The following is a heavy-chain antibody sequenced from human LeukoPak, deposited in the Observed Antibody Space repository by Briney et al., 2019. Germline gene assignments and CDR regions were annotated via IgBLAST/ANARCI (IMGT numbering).Heavy chain of an antibody. CDR1: GFTFSSYS. CDR3: ARAEDLDY. J-gene: IGHJ4*02. Sequence: PGGTLRLSCAASGFTFSSYSMNWVRQAPGKGLEWVSSISSSNSYIYYADSVKGRFTISRDNAKNSLYLQMNSLRAEDTAVYYCARAEDLDYWGQGTLVTFSS. CDR2: ISSSNSYI. D-gene: IGHD1-14*01. V-gene: IGHV3-21*01.